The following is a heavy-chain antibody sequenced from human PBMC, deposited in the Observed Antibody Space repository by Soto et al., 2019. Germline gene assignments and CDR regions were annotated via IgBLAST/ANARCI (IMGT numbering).Heavy chain of an antibody. CDR1: GFTFTSSA. Sequence: SVKVSCKASGFTFTSSAVQWVRQARGQPLEWIGWIVVGRDNTDYARKFQERVTITRDVSTSTVFMELSSLRPEDTAVYYCAGQETPSPFFGFWGQGTLVTVSS. V-gene: IGHV1-58*01. CDR3: AGQETPSPFFGF. J-gene: IGHJ4*02. D-gene: IGHD2-15*01. CDR2: IVVGRDNT.